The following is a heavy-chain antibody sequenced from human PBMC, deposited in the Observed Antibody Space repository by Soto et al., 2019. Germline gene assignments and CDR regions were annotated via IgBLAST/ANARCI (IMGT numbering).Heavy chain of an antibody. CDR2: MSSDGTNE. Sequence: GGSLRLSCAASRFTFTTYAMNWVRQAPGKGLEWVALMSSDGTNEHYADSVRGRFTVSRDNSRNTLFLQMNNLRTEDTAVYYSPRSGYTSAWYCYFDFWGLGTLVTVSS. D-gene: IGHD6-19*01. J-gene: IGHJ4*02. V-gene: IGHV3-30-3*01. CDR3: PRSGYTSAWYCYFDF. CDR1: RFTFTTYA.